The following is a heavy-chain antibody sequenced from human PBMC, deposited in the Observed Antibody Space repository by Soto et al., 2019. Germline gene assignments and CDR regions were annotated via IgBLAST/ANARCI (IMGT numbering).Heavy chain of an antibody. CDR2: IKQDGSEK. D-gene: IGHD6-19*01. V-gene: IGHV3-7*01. J-gene: IGHJ6*02. Sequence: GGSLRLSCASSVFTFISYWMSWVRQAPGKGLEWVANIKQDGSEKYYVDSVKGRFTISRDNAKNSLYLQMNSLRAEDTAVYYCARDPRFSIAVAGNYYYYYYGMDVWGQGTTVTVSS. CDR1: VFTFISYW. CDR3: ARDPRFSIAVAGNYYYYYYGMDV.